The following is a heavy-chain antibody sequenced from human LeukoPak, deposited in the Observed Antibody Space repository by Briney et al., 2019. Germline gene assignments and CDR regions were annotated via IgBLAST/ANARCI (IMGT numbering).Heavy chain of an antibody. D-gene: IGHD1-26*01. V-gene: IGHV3-64D*09. CDR1: GFTFSRYA. CDR3: VKDVGGSYAFDY. CDR2: INDNGGRT. Sequence: GGSLRLSCSASGFTFSRYAMHWVRQAPGKGLEYVSGINDNGGRTHYGDSVKGRFSISRDNPKNTLHLQMSTLRAEDTALYYCVKDVGGSYAFDYWGQGILVTVAS. J-gene: IGHJ4*02.